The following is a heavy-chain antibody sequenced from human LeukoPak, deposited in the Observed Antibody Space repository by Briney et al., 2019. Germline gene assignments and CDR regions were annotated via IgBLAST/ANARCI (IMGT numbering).Heavy chain of an antibody. Sequence: QSGGSLRLSCAASGFTFSSYVMNWVGQAPGKGLEWVSYISSSGSTIYYADSVKGRFTISRDNAKNSLYLQMNSLRAEDTAVYYCAELGITMIGGVWGKGTTATISS. CDR1: GFTFSSYV. CDR2: ISSSGSTI. CDR3: AELGITMIGGV. V-gene: IGHV3-48*03. J-gene: IGHJ6*04. D-gene: IGHD3-10*02.